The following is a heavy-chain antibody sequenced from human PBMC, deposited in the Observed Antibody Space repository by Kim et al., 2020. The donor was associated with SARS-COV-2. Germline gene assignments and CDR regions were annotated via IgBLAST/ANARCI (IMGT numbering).Heavy chain of an antibody. Sequence: ASVKVSCKSSGYTFTNYAVNWVRQAPGQGLEWLGWLNTNTGNPTYAQGFTGRFVFSLDTSVSTAYLQITSLKAEDTAVYYCARETVMLFLEPNYGMGVWG. CDR3: ARETVMLFLEPNYGMGV. D-gene: IGHD3-3*01. J-gene: IGHJ6*02. V-gene: IGHV7-4-1*02. CDR2: LNTNTGNP. CDR1: GYTFTNYA.